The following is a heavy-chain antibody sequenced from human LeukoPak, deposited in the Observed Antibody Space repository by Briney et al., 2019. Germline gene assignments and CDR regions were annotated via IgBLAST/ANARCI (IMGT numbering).Heavy chain of an antibody. CDR3: ARVGPPYYYYYMDV. CDR1: GFTFSSYW. J-gene: IGHJ6*03. Sequence: GGSLRLSCAASGFTFSSYWMTWVRPAPGKGLEGVANIKQDGSEKYSVDSLKGRFTISRDNAKKLLYLQMNSLRVEDTAVYYCARVGPPYYYYYMDVWGKGTTVTVSS. V-gene: IGHV3-7*01. CDR2: IKQDGSEK.